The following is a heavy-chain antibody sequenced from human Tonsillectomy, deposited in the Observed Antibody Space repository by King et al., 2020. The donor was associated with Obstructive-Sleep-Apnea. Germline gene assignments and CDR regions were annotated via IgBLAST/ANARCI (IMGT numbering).Heavy chain of an antibody. CDR3: ARLVDDYGDYVNWFFDL. D-gene: IGHD4-17*01. CDR2: ITSVSSTR. CDR1: GFTLSTYS. Sequence: EVQLVESGGGLVQPGGSLRLSCVASGFTLSTYSMNWVRQVPGKGLEWVAHITSVSSTRFYADFVRGRFTISRDNAKNSLCLQMSSLRDEDAAVYYCARLVDDYGDYVNWFFDLWGRGTLVTVSS. J-gene: IGHJ2*01. V-gene: IGHV3-48*02.